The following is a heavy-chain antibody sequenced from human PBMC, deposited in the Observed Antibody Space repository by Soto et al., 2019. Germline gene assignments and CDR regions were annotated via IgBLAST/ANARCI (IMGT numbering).Heavy chain of an antibody. CDR2: IYSGGST. CDR1: GFTVSSNY. CDR3: ARDYPSTVTTSYYYYMDV. Sequence: GGSLRLSCAASGFTVSSNYMSWVRQAPGKGLEWVSVIYSGGSTYYADSVKGRFTISRDNSKNTLYLQMNSLRAEDTAVCYCARDYPSTVTTSYYYYMDVWGKGTTVTVSS. V-gene: IGHV3-66*01. D-gene: IGHD4-4*01. J-gene: IGHJ6*03.